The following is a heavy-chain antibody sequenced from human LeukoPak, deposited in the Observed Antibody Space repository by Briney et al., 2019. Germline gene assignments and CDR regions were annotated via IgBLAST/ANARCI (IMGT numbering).Heavy chain of an antibody. V-gene: IGHV1-58*02. CDR2: IVVGSGNT. CDR1: GFTFSSSA. CDR3: ARDQGYSSGWDY. D-gene: IGHD6-19*01. J-gene: IGHJ4*02. Sequence: ASVKVSCKASGFTFSSSAMQWVRQARGQRLEWIGWIVVGSGNTNYAQKFQERVTITRDMSTSTAYMELGSLRSEDTAVYYCARDQGYSSGWDYWGQGTLVTVSS.